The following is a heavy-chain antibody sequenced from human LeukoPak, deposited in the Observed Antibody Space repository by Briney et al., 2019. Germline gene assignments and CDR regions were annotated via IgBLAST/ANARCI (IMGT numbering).Heavy chain of an antibody. CDR1: GLTVSSNY. V-gene: IGHV3-66*01. J-gene: IGHJ6*03. CDR2: IYSGGST. D-gene: IGHD4-23*01. Sequence: GGSLRLSWAASGLTVSSNYMNWVRQAPGKGLEWVSVIYSGGSTYYADSVKGRFTISRDNSKNTLYLQMNSLGAEDTAVYYCAKARYYGGIYYYYYMDVRGKGTTVTVSS. CDR3: AKARYYGGIYYYYYMDV.